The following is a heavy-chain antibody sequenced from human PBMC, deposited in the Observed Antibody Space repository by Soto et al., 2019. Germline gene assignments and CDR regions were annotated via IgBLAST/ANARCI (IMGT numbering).Heavy chain of an antibody. Sequence: PGGSLRLSCAASGFTFSSYEMNWVRQAPGRGLEWVSYISSSGSTIYYADSVKGRFTISRDNAKNSLYLQMNSLRAEDTAVYYCARGIAARRYYYYYGMDVWGQGTTVTVS. D-gene: IGHD6-6*01. V-gene: IGHV3-48*03. J-gene: IGHJ6*02. CDR3: ARGIAARRYYYYYGMDV. CDR1: GFTFSSYE. CDR2: ISSSGSTI.